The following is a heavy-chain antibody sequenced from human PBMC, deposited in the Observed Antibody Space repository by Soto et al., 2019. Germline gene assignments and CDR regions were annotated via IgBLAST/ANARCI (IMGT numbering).Heavy chain of an antibody. V-gene: IGHV3-23*01. Sequence: PGGSLRLSCAASGFTFSSYAMSWVRQAPGKGLEWVSAISGSGGSKYYADSVKGRFTISRDNSKNTLYLQMNSLRAEDTAVYYCAKDFGGSYYSFDYWGQGTLVTVSS. CDR3: AKDFGGSYYSFDY. CDR2: ISGSGGSK. D-gene: IGHD1-26*01. J-gene: IGHJ4*02. CDR1: GFTFSSYA.